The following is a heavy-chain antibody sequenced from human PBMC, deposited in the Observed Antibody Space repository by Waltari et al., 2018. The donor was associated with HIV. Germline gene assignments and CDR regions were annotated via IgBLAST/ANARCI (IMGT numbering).Heavy chain of an antibody. CDR2: VNHVGRT. V-gene: IGHV4-34*01. J-gene: IGHJ6*01. CDR3: ARDSAPGLAVDDDDGEFFYYGLDV. CDR1: GGSFSGYY. Sequence: QVHLEQWGTGLLRPSETLSLTCAVYGGSFSGYYWRWIRQSPGGGLEWIGEVNHVGRTNYSPSLKGRVTVSVDTSKNQFSLTMRSVTAADTAVYYCARDSAPGLAVDDDDGEFFYYGLDVWGQGTTVTVSS. D-gene: IGHD6-19*01.